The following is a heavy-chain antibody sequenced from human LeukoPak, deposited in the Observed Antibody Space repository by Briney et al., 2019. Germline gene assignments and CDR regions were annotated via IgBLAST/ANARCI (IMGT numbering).Heavy chain of an antibody. CDR1: GFTFSSYG. Sequence: GGSLRLSCAASGFTFSSYGMHWVRQAPGEGLEWVAFIRYDGSNKYYADSVKGRFTISRDNSKNTLYLQMNSLRAEDTAVYYCAKVGEFDYDFWSGYYGRSTGDFDYWGQGTLVTVSS. J-gene: IGHJ4*02. CDR2: IRYDGSNK. V-gene: IGHV3-30*02. D-gene: IGHD3-3*01. CDR3: AKVGEFDYDFWSGYYGRSTGDFDY.